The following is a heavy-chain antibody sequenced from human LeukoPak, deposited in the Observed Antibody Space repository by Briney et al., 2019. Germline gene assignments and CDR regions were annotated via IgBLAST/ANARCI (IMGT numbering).Heavy chain of an antibody. CDR2: IDPSDSYT. D-gene: IGHD6-13*01. CDR1: GYSFTSYW. CDR3: ARHGDSRSWSEWFDP. Sequence: GESLKISCKGSGYSFTSYWISWVRQMPGKGLEWMGRIDPSDSYTNYSPSFQGHVTISADKSISTAYLQWSSLKASDTAMYYCARHGDSRSWSEWFDPWGQGTLVTVSS. V-gene: IGHV5-10-1*01. J-gene: IGHJ5*02.